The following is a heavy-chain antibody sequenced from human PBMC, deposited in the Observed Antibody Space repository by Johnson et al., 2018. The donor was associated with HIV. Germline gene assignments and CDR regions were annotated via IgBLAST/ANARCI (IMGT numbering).Heavy chain of an antibody. V-gene: IGHV3-74*01. D-gene: IGHD2-21*01. CDR3: AKVDCGGDTCAGFDPFNL. J-gene: IGHJ3*01. CDR1: GFAFRTHW. CDR2: IYNDGSRT. Sequence: VQLVESGGGLVQPGGSLRLSCAASGFAFRTHWMVWVRQVPGKGPGWVARIYNDGSRTSYADSVEGRSTIPRDNAKNTVDLQMNSLRVEDTAVYYCAKVDCGGDTCAGFDPFNLWGQGTLVTVSS.